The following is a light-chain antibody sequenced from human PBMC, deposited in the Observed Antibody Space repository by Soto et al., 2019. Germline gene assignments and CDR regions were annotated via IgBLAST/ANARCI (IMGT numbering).Light chain of an antibody. CDR1: ESFSSY. V-gene: IGKV1-39*01. CDR3: QQSYSTPHT. Sequence: DIQMTQFPSSLSASVGDRVTITCRASESFSSYLNWYQQKPGNAPKLLISGASSLQSGVPFRFSGSGSGTDFTLTISSLQPEDSATYYCQQSYSTPHTFGQGTKVDIK. J-gene: IGKJ2*01. CDR2: GAS.